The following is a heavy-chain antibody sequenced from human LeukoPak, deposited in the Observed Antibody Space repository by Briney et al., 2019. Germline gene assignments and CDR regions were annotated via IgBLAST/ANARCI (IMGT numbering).Heavy chain of an antibody. V-gene: IGHV4-59*11. CDR2: IYYSGST. Sequence: SETLSLTCTVSGGSISSHYWSWIRQPPGKGLEWIGYIYYSGSTNYNPSLKSRVTISVDTSKNQFSLKLSSVTAADTAVYYCARGGAGYSYGYSWFDPWGQGTLVTVSS. D-gene: IGHD5-18*01. CDR3: ARGGAGYSYGYSWFDP. CDR1: GGSISSHY. J-gene: IGHJ5*02.